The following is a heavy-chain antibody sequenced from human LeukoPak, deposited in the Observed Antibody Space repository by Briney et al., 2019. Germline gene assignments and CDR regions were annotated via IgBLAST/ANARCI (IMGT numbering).Heavy chain of an antibody. Sequence: GGSLRLSCAASGFTFSSYAMSWVRQAPGKGLEWVSAISGSGGSTYYADSVKGRFTISRDNSKNTLYVQMNSLRAEDTAVYRCANLLVGNGYAFDIWGQGTMVTVSS. V-gene: IGHV3-23*01. CDR1: GFTFSSYA. D-gene: IGHD1-1*01. CDR2: ISGSGGST. J-gene: IGHJ3*02. CDR3: ANLLVGNGYAFDI.